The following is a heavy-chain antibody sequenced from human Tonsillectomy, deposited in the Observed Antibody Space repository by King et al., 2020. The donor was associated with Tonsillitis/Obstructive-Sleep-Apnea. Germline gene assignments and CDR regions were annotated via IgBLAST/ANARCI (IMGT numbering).Heavy chain of an antibody. V-gene: IGHV3-21*01. J-gene: IGHJ4*02. D-gene: IGHD5-24*01. Sequence: VQLVESGGGLVKPGGSLRLSCAASGFTFSSYSMNWVRQAPGKGLEWVSSISSSSSYIYYADSVKGRFTISRDNAKNSLYLQMNSLRAEDTAGYYCARGSGDGYNSYDYWGQGTLVTVSS. CDR1: GFTFSSYS. CDR3: ARGSGDGYNSYDY. CDR2: ISSSSSYI.